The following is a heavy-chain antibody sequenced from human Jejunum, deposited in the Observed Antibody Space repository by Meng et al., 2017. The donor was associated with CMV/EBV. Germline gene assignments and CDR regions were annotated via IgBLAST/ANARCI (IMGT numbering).Heavy chain of an antibody. D-gene: IGHD6-6*01. CDR2: IYYSGNT. CDR1: GASVSSGSYF. Sequence: VSGASVSSGSYFWSWIRQPPGKGLESIGYIYYSGNTAYNPSLKSRATISVDTSKNQFSLRLTSVTAADTAVYYCARVVLYHYGMDVWGHGTTVTVSS. J-gene: IGHJ6*02. CDR3: ARVVLYHYGMDV. V-gene: IGHV4-61*01.